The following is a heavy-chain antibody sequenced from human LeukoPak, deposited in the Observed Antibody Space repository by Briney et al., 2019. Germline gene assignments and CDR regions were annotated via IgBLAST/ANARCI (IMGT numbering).Heavy chain of an antibody. J-gene: IGHJ6*03. CDR2: VYYSGTT. CDR3: TRGSIAYYYMDV. Sequence: SETLSLTCTVSGDSIGRGNYFWGWIRQPPGKGLEWIGTVYYSGTTYYNPSLKSRVTISVDTSKNQFSLKLSSVTAADTAVYYCTRGSIAYYYMDVWGKGTTVTISS. V-gene: IGHV4-39*07. CDR1: GDSIGRGNYF. D-gene: IGHD3-22*01.